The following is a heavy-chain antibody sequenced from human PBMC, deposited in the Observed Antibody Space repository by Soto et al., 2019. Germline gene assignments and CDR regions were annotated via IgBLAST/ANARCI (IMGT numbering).Heavy chain of an antibody. D-gene: IGHD5-18*01. CDR1: GGSISSGGYY. CDR3: ARAGETAGVEDV. Sequence: QVQLQESGPGLVKPSQTLSLTCTVSGGSISSGGYYWSWIRQHPGKGLEWIGDIYYSGSTYYNPSLNSRVTISVDTSKNQFSLKLSSVTAADTAVYYCARAGETAGVEDVWCQGTTVTVSS. J-gene: IGHJ6*02. CDR2: IYYSGST. V-gene: IGHV4-31*03.